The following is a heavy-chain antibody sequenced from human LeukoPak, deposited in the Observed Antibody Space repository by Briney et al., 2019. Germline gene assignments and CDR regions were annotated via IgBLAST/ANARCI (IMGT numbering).Heavy chain of an antibody. D-gene: IGHD5-18*01. J-gene: IGHJ4*02. CDR3: ARDKGSYDSDF. CDR2: ISSSSSYI. V-gene: IGHV3-21*01. CDR1: GFTLSSYT. Sequence: PGRSLGLSSAPSGFTLSSYTMNWLRQAPGKGLEWVSSISSSSSYIYYADSVKGRVTISRDNAKNSLYLQMNSLRAEDTAVYYCARDKGSYDSDFWGQGTLVTVSS.